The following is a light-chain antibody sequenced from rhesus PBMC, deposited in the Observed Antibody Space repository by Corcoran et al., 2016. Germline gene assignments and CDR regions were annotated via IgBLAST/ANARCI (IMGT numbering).Light chain of an antibody. J-gene: IGLJ6*01. CDR1: NIGSKY. CDR3: QVWDSSSGHDV. V-gene: IGLV3-36*02. Sequence: SYDLIQPPSVSVSPGQAARITCGEDNIGSKYVQWYQQKPPQAPVLVIYYDTERSSGIPERFSGSKSGNTATLTISGVEAGDEADYYCQVWDSSSGHDVFGSGTKLTVL. CDR2: YDT.